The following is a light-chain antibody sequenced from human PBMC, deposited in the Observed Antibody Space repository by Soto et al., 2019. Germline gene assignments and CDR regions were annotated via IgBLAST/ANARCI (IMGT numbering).Light chain of an antibody. CDR2: DAS. Sequence: DIQMTQSPSSLSASVGDRVTITCQASQDVSNYLNWYQQKPGKAPKLLIYDASSLEAGVPPRFSGSGSGTDFTFTISSLQPEDIATYYCHSYDNVLFTFGPGTKVDL. CDR3: HSYDNVLFT. CDR1: QDVSNY. J-gene: IGKJ3*01. V-gene: IGKV1-33*01.